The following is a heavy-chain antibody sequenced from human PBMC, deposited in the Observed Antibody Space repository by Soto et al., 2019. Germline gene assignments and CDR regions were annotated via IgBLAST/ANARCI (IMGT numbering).Heavy chain of an antibody. CDR1: GGSISSYY. CDR2: IYYSGST. CDR3: ARLGGYYQAFDQ. J-gene: IGHJ4*02. D-gene: IGHD3-22*01. V-gene: IGHV4-59*08. Sequence: QVQLQESGPGLVKPSETLSLTCTVSGGSISSYYGGWFRQPPGKGLEWIGYIYYSGSTTYHPSLKSRVTISVDTSKNQFSLNLTSVTAADTAVYYWARLGGYYQAFDQWGQGSLVTVSS.